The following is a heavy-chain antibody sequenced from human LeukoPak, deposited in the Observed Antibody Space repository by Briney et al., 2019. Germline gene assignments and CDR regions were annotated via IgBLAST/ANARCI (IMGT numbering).Heavy chain of an antibody. CDR2: IKGDESAR. D-gene: IGHD1-26*01. Sequence: GGSLRLSCAASGFTVSSYWMAWVRQAPGKRLEWVANIKGDESARHQADSVKGRFTISRDNTRNSLYLQMTNLRGDDTAVYYCARDVVGSLDYWGQGTLVTVSS. CDR3: ARDVVGSLDY. V-gene: IGHV3-7*01. J-gene: IGHJ4*02. CDR1: GFTVSSYW.